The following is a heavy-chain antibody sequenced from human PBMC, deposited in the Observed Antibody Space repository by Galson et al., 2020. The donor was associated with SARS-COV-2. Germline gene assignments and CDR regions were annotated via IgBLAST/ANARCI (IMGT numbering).Heavy chain of an antibody. CDR3: ARVNYYGSGSYSPWYFDY. J-gene: IGHJ4*02. V-gene: IGHV4-31*03. D-gene: IGHD3-10*01. Sequence: SETLSLICTVSGGSISSGGYYWSWIRQHPGKGLEWIGYIYYSGSTYYNPSLNSRVTISVDTSKNQFSLKLSSVTSADTAVYYCARVNYYGSGSYSPWYFDYWGQGTLVTVSS. CDR2: IYYSGST. CDR1: GGSISSGGYY.